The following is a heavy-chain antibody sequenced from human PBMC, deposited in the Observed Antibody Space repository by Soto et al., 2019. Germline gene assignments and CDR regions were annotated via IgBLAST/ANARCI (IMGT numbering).Heavy chain of an antibody. CDR1: GFTFSRYS. CDR2: ISITTNYI. Sequence: PGGSLRLSCAASGFTFSRYSMNWVRQAPGKGLEWVSSISITTNYIYYADSMKGRFTVSRDNAKNSVYLDMNSLSAEDTAVYYCARESEDLTSNFDYWGQGTLVTVSS. V-gene: IGHV3-21*01. CDR3: ARESEDLTSNFDY. J-gene: IGHJ4*02.